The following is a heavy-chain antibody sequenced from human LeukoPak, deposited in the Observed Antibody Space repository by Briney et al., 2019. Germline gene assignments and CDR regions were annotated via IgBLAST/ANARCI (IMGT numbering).Heavy chain of an antibody. D-gene: IGHD6-19*01. CDR1: GGSFSGYY. CDR3: ARGYGIAVAGTHHFDY. CDR2: INHSGST. J-gene: IGHJ4*02. V-gene: IGHV4-34*01. Sequence: SETLSLTCAVYGGSFSGYYWSWIRQPPGKGLERIGEINHSGSTNYNPSLKSRVTISVDTSKNQFSLKLSSVTAADTAVYYCARGYGIAVAGTHHFDYWGQGTLVTVSS.